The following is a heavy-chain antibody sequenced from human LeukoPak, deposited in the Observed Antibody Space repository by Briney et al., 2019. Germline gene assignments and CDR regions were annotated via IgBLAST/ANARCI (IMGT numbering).Heavy chain of an antibody. Sequence: ASVKVSCKASGYTFTSYGISWVRQAPGQGLEWMGWISAYNGNTNYAQKLQGRVTMTTDTSTSTAYMELRSLRSGDTAVYYCARHYGVQTPRLWWFDPWGQGTLVTVSS. D-gene: IGHD4-17*01. CDR3: ARHYGVQTPRLWWFDP. CDR1: GYTFTSYG. V-gene: IGHV1-18*01. J-gene: IGHJ5*02. CDR2: ISAYNGNT.